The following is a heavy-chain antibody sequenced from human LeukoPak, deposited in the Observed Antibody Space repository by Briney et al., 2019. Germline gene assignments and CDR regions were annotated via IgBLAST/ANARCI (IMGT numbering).Heavy chain of an antibody. D-gene: IGHD5-24*01. CDR2: IIPILGIA. V-gene: IGHV1-69*02. CDR3: ASGRDGYIDYFDY. Sequence: ASVKVSCKASGGTFNSYTFSWVRQAPGQGLEWMGRIIPILGIANYAQKFQGRVTITADKSTSTAYMELSSLRSEDTAVYYCASGRDGYIDYFDYWGQGTLVTVSS. CDR1: GGTFNSYT. J-gene: IGHJ4*02.